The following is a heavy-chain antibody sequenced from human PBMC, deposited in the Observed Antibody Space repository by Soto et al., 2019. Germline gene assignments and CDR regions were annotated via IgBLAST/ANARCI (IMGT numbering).Heavy chain of an antibody. J-gene: IGHJ5*02. D-gene: IGHD6-19*01. V-gene: IGHV3-23*01. CDR1: GFTFSNYA. CDR3: AKEGTSGLYYFDP. Sequence: PGGSLRLSCAVSGFTFSNYAISWVRQAPGKGLEWVSIISGGGDTSYYADSVKGRFTISRDNSRNTLYLQMNSLRAGDSAKYYCAKEGTSGLYYFDPWGQGTLVTVSS. CDR2: ISGGGDTS.